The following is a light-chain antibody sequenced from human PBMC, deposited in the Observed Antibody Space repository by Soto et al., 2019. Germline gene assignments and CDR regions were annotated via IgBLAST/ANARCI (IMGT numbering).Light chain of an antibody. CDR2: DVS. CDR1: SSDVGGYNY. CDR3: CSYAGSYISYV. J-gene: IGLJ1*01. V-gene: IGLV2-11*01. Sequence: QSALTQPRSVSGSPGQSVTISCTGTSSDVGGYNYVSWYQQHPGKAPKLMIYDVSKRPSGVPDRFSGSKSGNTASLTISGLQAEDEADYYGCSYAGSYISYVFGTGTKLTVL.